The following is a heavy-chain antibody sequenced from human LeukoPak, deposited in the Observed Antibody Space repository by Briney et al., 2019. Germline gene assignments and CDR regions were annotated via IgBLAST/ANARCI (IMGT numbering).Heavy chain of an antibody. CDR3: ARVGRQQLVQKYDAFDI. V-gene: IGHV4-4*07. J-gene: IGHJ3*02. Sequence: NPSETLSLTCTVSGGSISSYYWSWIRQPAGKGLEWIGRIYTSGSTNYNPSLKSRVTMSVDTSKNQFSLKLSSVTAADTAVYYCARVGRQQLVQKYDAFDIWGQGTMVTVSS. CDR2: IYTSGST. D-gene: IGHD6-13*01. CDR1: GGSISSYY.